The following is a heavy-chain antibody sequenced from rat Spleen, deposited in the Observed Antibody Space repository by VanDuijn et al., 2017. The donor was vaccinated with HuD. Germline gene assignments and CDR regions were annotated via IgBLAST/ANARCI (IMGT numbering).Heavy chain of an antibody. CDR1: GFTFSSFP. CDR2: ISTSGGST. V-gene: IGHV5-46*01. J-gene: IGHJ2*01. CDR3: TREAGSPYYFDY. Sequence: EVQLVESGGGLVQPGRSMKLSCAASGFTFSSFPMAWVRQAPTKGLEWVATISTSGGSTYYRDSVKGRFTISRDNAKSTLYLQMNSLRSEDTATYYCTREAGSPYYFDYWGQGVMVTVSS. D-gene: IGHD5-1*01.